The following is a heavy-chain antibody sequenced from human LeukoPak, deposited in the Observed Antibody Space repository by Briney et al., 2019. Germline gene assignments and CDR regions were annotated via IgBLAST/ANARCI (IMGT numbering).Heavy chain of an antibody. V-gene: IGHV4-61*02. CDR3: ARDSSDRWEDDWFDY. CDR1: GGSISSGSYY. J-gene: IGHJ5*01. Sequence: SQTLSLTCTVSGGSISSGSYYWSWIRQPAGKGLEWIGRIYTSGSTNYNPSLKSRVTISVDTSKNQFSLKLSSVTAADTAVYYCARDSSDRWEDDWFDYWGQGTLVTVSS. D-gene: IGHD6-19*01. CDR2: IYTSGST.